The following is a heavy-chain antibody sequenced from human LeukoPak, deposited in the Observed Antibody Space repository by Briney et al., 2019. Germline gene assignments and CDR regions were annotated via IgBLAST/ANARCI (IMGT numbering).Heavy chain of an antibody. CDR3: AKGDWYYYDSSGYYPHYFDY. J-gene: IGHJ4*02. D-gene: IGHD3-22*01. Sequence: GGSLRLSCAASGFTFSSYAMSWVRQAPGKGLEWVSAISGSGGSTYYADSVKGRFTISRDNSKNTLYLRMNSLRAEDTAVYYCAKGDWYYYDSSGYYPHYFDYWGQGTLVTVSS. CDR2: ISGSGGST. V-gene: IGHV3-23*01. CDR1: GFTFSSYA.